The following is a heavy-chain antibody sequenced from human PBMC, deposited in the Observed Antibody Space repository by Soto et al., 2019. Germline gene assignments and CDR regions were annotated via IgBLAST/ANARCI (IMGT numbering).Heavy chain of an antibody. CDR1: GFTFTNFA. V-gene: IGHV3-23*01. J-gene: IGHJ4*02. CDR2: ISASDSST. CDR3: AKQAGSKVTRAIDS. Sequence: EVQLLESGGGLVQPGGSLRLSCAASGFTFTNFAMTWVRQAPGRGLEWVSGISASDSSTYYADSAKGRFTISRDTSKNTMYLQMNSLRAEDTAVYYCAKQAGSKVTRAIDSWGQGTLVTVSS.